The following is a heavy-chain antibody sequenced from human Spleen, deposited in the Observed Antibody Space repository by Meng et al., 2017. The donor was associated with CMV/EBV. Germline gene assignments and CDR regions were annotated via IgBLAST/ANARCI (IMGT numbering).Heavy chain of an antibody. CDR3: VQGDTSGWNGGYFDL. V-gene: IGHV3-20*04. J-gene: IGHJ4*02. D-gene: IGHD6-19*01. CDR1: GFILDDYG. CDR2: INWNGDSR. Sequence: GGSLRLSCAAFGFILDDYGMSWVRQAPGKGLEWVSGINWNGDSRGYADSVKGRFTISRDKAKNSLYLQMSSLRAEDTALYYCVQGDTSGWNGGYFDLWGQGTLVTVSS.